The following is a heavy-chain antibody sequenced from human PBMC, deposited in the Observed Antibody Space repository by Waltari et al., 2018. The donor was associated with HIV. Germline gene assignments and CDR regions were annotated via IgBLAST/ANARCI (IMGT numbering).Heavy chain of an antibody. CDR3: AREGAGGYGGPPFDF. CDR1: GYRFTGYY. D-gene: IGHD5-12*01. J-gene: IGHJ4*02. Sequence: QAQLVQSGAEVKKPGASVKVSCKASGYRFTGYYIHWVRQAPGQGPEWMGRINPDIGGTNYAQKFQGRVTRTRETSISTAHMDLSRLRSDDTAIYYCAREGAGGYGGPPFDFWGQGALVTVSS. V-gene: IGHV1-2*06. CDR2: INPDIGGT.